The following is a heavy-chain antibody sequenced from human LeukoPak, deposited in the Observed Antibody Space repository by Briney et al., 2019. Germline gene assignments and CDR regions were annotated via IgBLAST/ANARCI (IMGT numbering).Heavy chain of an antibody. Sequence: GGSLRLSCAASGFTVSSNYMIWVRQAPGKGLEWVSGISSSGSTYYADSVKGRFTISRDNSKNTMYLQMNRLSAEDTAVYYCARGSLDSGSYYAGYWGQGTLVTVSS. D-gene: IGHD3-10*01. J-gene: IGHJ4*02. V-gene: IGHV3-53*01. CDR1: GFTVSSNY. CDR3: ARGSLDSGSYYAGY. CDR2: ISSSGST.